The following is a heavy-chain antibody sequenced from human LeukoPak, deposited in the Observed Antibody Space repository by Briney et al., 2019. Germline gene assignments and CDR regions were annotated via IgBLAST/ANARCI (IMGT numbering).Heavy chain of an antibody. CDR3: ARSGGPIYYFDY. D-gene: IGHD6-19*01. CDR2: INSDGSST. J-gene: IGHJ4*02. Sequence: GRSLRLSCAASGFTFSSYWMHWVRQAPGKGLVWVSRINSDGSSTSYADSVKGRFTISRDNAKNTLYLQMNSLRAEDTAVYYCARSGGPIYYFDYWGQGTLVTVSS. V-gene: IGHV3-74*01. CDR1: GFTFSSYW.